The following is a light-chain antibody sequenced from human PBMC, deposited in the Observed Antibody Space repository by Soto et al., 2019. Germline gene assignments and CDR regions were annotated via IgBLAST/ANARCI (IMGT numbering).Light chain of an antibody. J-gene: IGKJ1*01. V-gene: IGKV2-30*01. CDR3: VQSTNWPRT. Sequence: DVVMTQSPLSLPVTLGQPASISCRSSQSLVYSDGNTYLNWFQQRPGQSPRSLIYEVANRDSRVSYRFSGSGSGTDFTLKISRVEAEDVGGYYCVQSTNWPRTFGQGTKVAIK. CDR2: EVA. CDR1: QSLVYSDGNTY.